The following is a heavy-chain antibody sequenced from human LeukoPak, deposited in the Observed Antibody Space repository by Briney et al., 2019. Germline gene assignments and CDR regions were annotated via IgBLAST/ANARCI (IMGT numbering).Heavy chain of an antibody. J-gene: IGHJ4*02. CDR1: GGSISSYY. CDR2: IYYSGST. D-gene: IGHD1-26*01. V-gene: IGHV4-59*01. Sequence: SETLSLTCAVSGGSISSYYWSWIRQPPGKGLEWIGYIYYSGSTNYNPSLKSRVTISVDTSKNQFSLKLSSVTAADTAVYYCARAVVGARGLYYFDYWGQGTLVTVSS. CDR3: ARAVVGARGLYYFDY.